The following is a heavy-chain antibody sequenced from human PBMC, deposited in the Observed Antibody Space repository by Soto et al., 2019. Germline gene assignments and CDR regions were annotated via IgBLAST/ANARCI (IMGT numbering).Heavy chain of an antibody. V-gene: IGHV1-3*01. CDR1: GDTFTNYA. Sequence: XVKVSCKASGDTFTNYAMHWVRQAPGQRLEWMXWINAXNSNTKYSQKXXGRVTTTXXKSESTAYMKLSSMRSEDTAVYYCARDSPPVDYWGQGTRVTVSS. CDR3: ARDSPPVDY. CDR2: INAXNSNT. J-gene: IGHJ4*02.